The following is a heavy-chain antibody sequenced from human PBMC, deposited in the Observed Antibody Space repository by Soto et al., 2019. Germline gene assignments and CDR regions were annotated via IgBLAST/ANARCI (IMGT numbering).Heavy chain of an antibody. V-gene: IGHV4-31*03. CDR3: ARNIAYSSSPFDY. D-gene: IGHD6-6*01. CDR2: IYYSGST. Sequence: SETLSLTCTVSGGSISSGGDNWSWIRPHPGKSLEWIGYIYYSGSTYYNRSLKSRVTISVDTSKNQCSLNLSSVSAEDTAVKYCARNIAYSSSPFDYWGQGTLVTVSS. CDR1: GGSISSGGDN. J-gene: IGHJ4*02.